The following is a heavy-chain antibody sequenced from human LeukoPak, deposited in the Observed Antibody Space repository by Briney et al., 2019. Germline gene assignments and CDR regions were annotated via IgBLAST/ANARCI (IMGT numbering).Heavy chain of an antibody. CDR2: IRSDGNNK. Sequence: GGSLRLSCAASGFSLSSYGMHWVRQAPGKGLEWVAFIRSDGNNKYYADSVKGRFTIFRDNSKNTLYLQMNSLRTEDTAEYYCAKIMLVPAAPFDYWGQGTLVTVSS. CDR1: GFSLSSYG. CDR3: AKIMLVPAAPFDY. V-gene: IGHV3-30*02. J-gene: IGHJ4*02. D-gene: IGHD2-2*01.